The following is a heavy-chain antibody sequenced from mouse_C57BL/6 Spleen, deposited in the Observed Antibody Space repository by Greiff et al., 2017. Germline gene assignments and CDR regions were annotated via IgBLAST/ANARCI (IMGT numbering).Heavy chain of an antibody. Sequence: QVQLKESGAELARPGASVKLSCTASGYTFTSYGISWVKQRTGQGLEWIGEIYPRSGNTYYNEKFKGKATLTADKSSSTAYMELRSLTSEDSAVYFCARSDYGNLDYWGQGTTLTVS. J-gene: IGHJ2*01. CDR2: IYPRSGNT. CDR3: ARSDYGNLDY. CDR1: GYTFTSYG. V-gene: IGHV1-81*01. D-gene: IGHD2-1*01.